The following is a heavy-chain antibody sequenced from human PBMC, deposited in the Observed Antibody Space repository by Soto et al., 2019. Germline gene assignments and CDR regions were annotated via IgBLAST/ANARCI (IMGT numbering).Heavy chain of an antibody. CDR1: GYTFTSYL. J-gene: IGHJ2*01. D-gene: IGHD4-17*01. CDR2: MNPNSGNT. V-gene: IGHV1-8*01. Sequence: ASVKVSCKASGYTFTSYLINWLRQATGQGLEWMGWMNPNSGNTGYAQKFQGRVTMTRNTSISTAYMELSSLRSEDTAVYYCAKTVTTWWADMASYWYFDLWGRGTLVTVSS. CDR3: AKTVTTWWADMASYWYFDL.